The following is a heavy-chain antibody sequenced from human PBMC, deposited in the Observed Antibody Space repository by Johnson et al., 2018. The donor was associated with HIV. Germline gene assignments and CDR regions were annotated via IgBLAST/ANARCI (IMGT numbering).Heavy chain of an antibody. V-gene: IGHV3-30*04. Sequence: QVQLVESGGGVVQPGGSLRLSCAASGFTYSSYAMHWVRQAPGKGLEWGAVISYDGSNKYYADSVKGRFTISRDNSKNTLYLQMNSLRVEGTAVYYCAKESSSGWDPISFDIWGQGTMVTVSS. D-gene: IGHD6-19*01. CDR1: GFTYSSYA. CDR2: ISYDGSNK. CDR3: AKESSSGWDPISFDI. J-gene: IGHJ3*02.